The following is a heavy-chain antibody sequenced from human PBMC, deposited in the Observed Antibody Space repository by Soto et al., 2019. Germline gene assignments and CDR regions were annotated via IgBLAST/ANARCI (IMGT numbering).Heavy chain of an antibody. D-gene: IGHD3-3*01. CDR1: GFTFSSYA. V-gene: IGHV3-23*01. J-gene: IGHJ6*02. Sequence: GGSLRLSCAASGFTFSSYAMSWVRQAPGKGLEWVSAISGSGGSTYYADSVKGRFTISRDNSKNTLYLQMNSLRAEDTAVYYCAKEFRCSFTIFGVVPVSWYYGMDVWGQGTTVTVSS. CDR3: AKEFRCSFTIFGVVPVSWYYGMDV. CDR2: ISGSGGST.